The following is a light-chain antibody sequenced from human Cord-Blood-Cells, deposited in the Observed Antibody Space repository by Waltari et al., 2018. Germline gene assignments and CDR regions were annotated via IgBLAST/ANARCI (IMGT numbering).Light chain of an antibody. Sequence: DIQMTQSPSSLSPPVGDRVPITCRASQGISHYLAWYQQKPGNVPKLLIYAASNSQSGVPSRFSSSGSGTDFTLTISSLQPEDVASYYCQKYNSPPITFGQGTRLEIK. CDR3: QKYNSPPIT. CDR2: AAS. V-gene: IGKV1-27*01. J-gene: IGKJ5*01. CDR1: QGISHY.